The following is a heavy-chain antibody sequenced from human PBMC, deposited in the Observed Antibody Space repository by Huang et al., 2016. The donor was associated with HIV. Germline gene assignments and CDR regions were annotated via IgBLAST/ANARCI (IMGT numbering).Heavy chain of an antibody. CDR2: INTKTGKP. CDR3: ARYRLTGTFLDS. D-gene: IGHD3-9*01. V-gene: IGHV7-4-1*02. Sequence: QVQLVQSGSELRKPGASVKVSCKASGYTFTTYSLIWVRQAPGQGLEGMGWINTKTGKPTYVQCVTGRFVVSVDTTVNTAYLQISRLKTDDTAKYFCARYRLTGTFLDSWGQGTQVTVSS. J-gene: IGHJ4*02. CDR1: GYTFTTYS.